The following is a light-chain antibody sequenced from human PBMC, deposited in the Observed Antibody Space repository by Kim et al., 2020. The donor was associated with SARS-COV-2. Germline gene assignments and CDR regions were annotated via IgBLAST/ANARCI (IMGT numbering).Light chain of an antibody. V-gene: IGKV3-15*01. CDR3: QQYNSWPPFT. CDR2: GAS. Sequence: VAAGERATRSCRASQIISPNLAWYQQHPGQAPRLLIYGASTRATGIPARFSGSGSGTEFTLTINSLQSEDFAVYYCQQYNSWPPFTFGQGTKLEI. CDR1: QIISPN. J-gene: IGKJ2*01.